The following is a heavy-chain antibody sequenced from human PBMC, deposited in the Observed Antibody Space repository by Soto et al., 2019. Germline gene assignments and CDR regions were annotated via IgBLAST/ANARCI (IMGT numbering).Heavy chain of an antibody. V-gene: IGHV4-59*01. J-gene: IGHJ4*02. Sequence: PSETLSLTCTVSGGSISSYYWSWIRQPPGKGLEWIGYIYYSGSTNYNPSLKSRVTISVDTSKNQFSLKLSSVTAADTAVYYCAKSRITFGGVIDHFDYWGRGTLVTVSS. D-gene: IGHD3-16*02. CDR3: AKSRITFGGVIDHFDY. CDR1: GGSISSYY. CDR2: IYYSGST.